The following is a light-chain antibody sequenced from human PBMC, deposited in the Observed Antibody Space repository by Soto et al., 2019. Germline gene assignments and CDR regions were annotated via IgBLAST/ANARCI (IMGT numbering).Light chain of an antibody. Sequence: EIVMTQSPATLSVSPGERATLSCRASQSVSSNLAWYQQKPGQAPRLLIYGASTRATGIPARFSGSGSGTEFTLTISSLQSEDFAVYYCQQYNNWPPKPFGQGTKV. CDR3: QQYNNWPPKP. CDR2: GAS. J-gene: IGKJ1*01. CDR1: QSVSSN. V-gene: IGKV3-15*01.